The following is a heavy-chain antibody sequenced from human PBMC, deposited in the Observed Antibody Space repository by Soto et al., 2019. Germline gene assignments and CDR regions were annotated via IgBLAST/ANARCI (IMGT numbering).Heavy chain of an antibody. CDR3: ANKGYYHDSSGYDY. CDR2: ISYDGNNK. J-gene: IGHJ4*02. CDR1: GFTFSTFG. Sequence: GXSLRLSCVASGFTFSTFGKHWVRQAPGKGLEWVAVISYDGNNKYYADSMRGRFTVSRDSSKNTVYLQMDSLRAEDTAVYYCANKGYYHDSSGYDYWGQGTLVTVSS. V-gene: IGHV3-30*18. D-gene: IGHD3-22*01.